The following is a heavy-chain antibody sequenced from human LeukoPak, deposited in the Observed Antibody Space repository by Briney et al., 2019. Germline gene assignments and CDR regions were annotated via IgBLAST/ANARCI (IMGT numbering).Heavy chain of an antibody. Sequence: SSETLSLTCTVSGGSISSHYWSWIRQPPGKGLEWIGYIYYSGSTNYNPSLKSRVTISVDTSKNQFSLRLTSVTAADTAMYYCARAPYIRSWYQLSRGEDYWGQGTLVTVST. CDR3: ARAPYIRSWYQLSRGEDY. V-gene: IGHV4-59*11. J-gene: IGHJ4*02. D-gene: IGHD2-2*01. CDR1: GGSISSHY. CDR2: IYYSGST.